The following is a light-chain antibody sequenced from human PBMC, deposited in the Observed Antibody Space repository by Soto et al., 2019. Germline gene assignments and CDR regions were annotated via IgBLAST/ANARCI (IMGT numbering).Light chain of an antibody. Sequence: DIQMTQSPSTLSASVGDRITITCRASQSITKWVAWFQQKPGKAPKLLIHSTTNLESVVPSRFSGSGYGTEFTLTISSLQPDDFATYYCQQSHTLWTFGPGTKVEMK. J-gene: IGKJ1*01. CDR2: STT. CDR3: QQSHTLWT. CDR1: QSITKW. V-gene: IGKV1-5*03.